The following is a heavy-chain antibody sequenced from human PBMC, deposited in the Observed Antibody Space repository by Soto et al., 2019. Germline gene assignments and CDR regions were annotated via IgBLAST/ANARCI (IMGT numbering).Heavy chain of an antibody. Sequence: ASVKVSCKASGYTFTSYGISWVRRAPGQGLEWMGWISAYNGNTNYAQKLQGRVTMTTDTSTSTAYMELRSLRSDDTAVYYCARPYSSGWYGPNWFDPWGQGTLVNVS. J-gene: IGHJ5*02. V-gene: IGHV1-18*01. CDR2: ISAYNGNT. CDR3: ARPYSSGWYGPNWFDP. CDR1: GYTFTSYG. D-gene: IGHD6-19*01.